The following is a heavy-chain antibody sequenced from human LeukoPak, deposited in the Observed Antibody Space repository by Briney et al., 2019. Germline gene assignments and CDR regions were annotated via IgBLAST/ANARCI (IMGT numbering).Heavy chain of an antibody. D-gene: IGHD4-23*01. V-gene: IGHV3-21*01. Sequence: GGFLRLSCAASGFTFSSYSMNWVRQAPGKGLKWVSSISSSSSYIYYADSVKGRFTISRDNAKNSLYLQMNSLRAEDTAVYYCARDYGGNGFDYWGQGTLVTVSS. CDR3: ARDYGGNGFDY. CDR2: ISSSSSYI. CDR1: GFTFSSYS. J-gene: IGHJ4*02.